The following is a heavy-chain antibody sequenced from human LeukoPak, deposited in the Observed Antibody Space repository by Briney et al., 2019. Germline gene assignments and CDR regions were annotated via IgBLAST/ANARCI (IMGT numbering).Heavy chain of an antibody. Sequence: GGSLRLSCAASGFTVSSNYMSWVRQAPGKGLEWVSVIYSGGSTYYADSVKGRFTISRDNSKNTLYLQMNSLRAEDTAVYYCARETIVGATTEDYWGQGTLVTVSS. CDR2: IYSGGST. V-gene: IGHV3-66*01. CDR3: ARETIVGATTEDY. D-gene: IGHD1-26*01. CDR1: GFTVSSNY. J-gene: IGHJ4*02.